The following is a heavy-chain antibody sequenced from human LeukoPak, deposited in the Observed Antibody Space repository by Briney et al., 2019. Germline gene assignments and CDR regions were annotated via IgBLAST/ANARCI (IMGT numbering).Heavy chain of an antibody. D-gene: IGHD1-26*01. CDR2: INTNTGNP. Sequence: ASVKVSCKASGYTFTSYAMNWVRQAPGQGLEWMGWINTNTGNPTYAQGFTGRFVFSLDTSVSTAYLQISSLKAEDTAVYYCARDRLLLSWELLDAFDIWGQGTMVTVSS. CDR1: GYTFTSYA. V-gene: IGHV7-4-1*02. J-gene: IGHJ3*02. CDR3: ARDRLLLSWELLDAFDI.